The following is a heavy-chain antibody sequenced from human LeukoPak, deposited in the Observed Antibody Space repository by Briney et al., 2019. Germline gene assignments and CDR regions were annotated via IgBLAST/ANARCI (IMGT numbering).Heavy chain of an antibody. D-gene: IGHD6-13*01. V-gene: IGHV4-39*07. CDR2: IYYSGST. Sequence: SETLSLTCTVSGGSISSSSYYWGWIRPPPGKGLEWIGSIYYSGSTYYNPSLKSRVTISVDTSKNQFSLKLSSVTAADTAVYYCASDPTEAAAGTDVWGQGTTVTVSS. CDR3: ASDPTEAAAGTDV. CDR1: GGSISSSSYY. J-gene: IGHJ6*02.